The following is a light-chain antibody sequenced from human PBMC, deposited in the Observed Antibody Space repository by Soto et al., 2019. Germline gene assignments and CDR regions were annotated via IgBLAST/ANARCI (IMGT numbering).Light chain of an antibody. CDR3: CSYAGSSNS. Sequence: QLVLTQPASVSGSPGQSITISCTGTSSDVGSYNLVSWYQQHPGKAPKLMIYEVSKRPSGVSNRFSGSKSGNTASLTISGLQAEDEADYYCCSYAGSSNSFGGGTKLTVL. J-gene: IGLJ2*01. V-gene: IGLV2-23*02. CDR1: SSDVGSYNL. CDR2: EVS.